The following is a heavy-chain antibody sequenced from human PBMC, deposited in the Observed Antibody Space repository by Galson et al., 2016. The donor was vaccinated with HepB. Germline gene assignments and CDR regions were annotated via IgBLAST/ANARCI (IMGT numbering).Heavy chain of an antibody. V-gene: IGHV4-31*03. CDR1: GGSLSGGGYY. D-gene: IGHD4-11*01. Sequence: TLSLTCTVSGGSLSGGGYYWSWIRQSSGRGLEWIGYIYDNGSTDYKSSLKRRVTMSVDTSKNQFSLKLSSVTAADTALYYCARGPTRTDAFDVWGQGTRATVSS. J-gene: IGHJ3*01. CDR2: IYDNGST. CDR3: ARGPTRTDAFDV.